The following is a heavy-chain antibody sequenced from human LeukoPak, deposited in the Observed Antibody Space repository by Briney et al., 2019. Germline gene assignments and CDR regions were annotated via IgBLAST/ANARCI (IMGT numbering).Heavy chain of an antibody. D-gene: IGHD2-15*01. Sequence: ASVKVSCKVSGYTLTELSMHWVRQAPGEGLEWMGGFDPEDGETIYAQKFQGRVTMTEDTSTDTAYMERSSLRSEDTAVYYCATGYCSGGSCYSWFDPWGQGTLVTVSS. CDR2: FDPEDGET. CDR3: ATGYCSGGSCYSWFDP. V-gene: IGHV1-24*01. CDR1: GYTLTELS. J-gene: IGHJ5*02.